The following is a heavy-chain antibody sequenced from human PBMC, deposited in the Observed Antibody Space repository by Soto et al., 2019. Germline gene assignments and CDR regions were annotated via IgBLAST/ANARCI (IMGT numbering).Heavy chain of an antibody. CDR2: INQHGTEK. Sequence: GSLRLSCVASGFNFSNYWMTWARQAPGKGLEWVANINQHGTEKFYVDSVESRFSISRDNAYHSVYLQMNSLRAEDTAIYYCATDILDYWGQGTSVTVSS. CDR3: ATDILDY. J-gene: IGHJ4*02. CDR1: GFNFSNYW. V-gene: IGHV3-7*05.